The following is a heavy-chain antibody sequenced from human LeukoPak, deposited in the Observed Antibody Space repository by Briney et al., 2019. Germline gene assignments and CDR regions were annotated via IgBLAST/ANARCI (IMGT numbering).Heavy chain of an antibody. CDR2: VHVSGGT. Sequence: SETLSLNCTVSGATMITSALYWGWIRESPGKGLEWIGNVHVSGGTYFNPSHKGRVTISLDTSKNQFSLKLTAVTAADTAMYYCARQREYSSSALAGFDPWGGGNLVTVSS. V-gene: IGHV4-39*01. CDR1: GATMITSALY. D-gene: IGHD6-6*01. J-gene: IGHJ5*02. CDR3: ARQREYSSSALAGFDP.